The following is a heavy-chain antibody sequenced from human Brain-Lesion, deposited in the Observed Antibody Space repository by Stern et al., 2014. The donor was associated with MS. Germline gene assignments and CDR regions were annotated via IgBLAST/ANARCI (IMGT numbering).Heavy chain of an antibody. Sequence: QVQLVQSGAEVKKPGASVKGSCKASGYTFTGYYMYWGRQAPGQGLEWMGVINPNSGGTHYAQKFQGRVTMTRDTSITTAYMELSRLRSDDTAVYYCARGYYGSGRPQKGMDVWGQGTTVTVSS. J-gene: IGHJ6*02. CDR3: ARGYYGSGRPQKGMDV. CDR1: GYTFTGYY. D-gene: IGHD3-10*01. CDR2: INPNSGGT. V-gene: IGHV1-2*02.